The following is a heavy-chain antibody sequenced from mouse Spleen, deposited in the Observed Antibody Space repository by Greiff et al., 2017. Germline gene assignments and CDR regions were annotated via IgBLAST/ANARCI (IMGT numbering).Heavy chain of an antibody. CDR2: INPSSGYT. Sequence: QVQLQQSGAELARPGASVKMSCKASGYTFTSYTMHWVKQRPGQGLEWIGYINPSSGYTKYNQKFKDKATLTADKSSSTAYMQLSSLTSEDSAVYYCARLGYGSSYVDYWGQGTTLTVSS. CDR1: GYTFTSYT. D-gene: IGHD1-1*01. J-gene: IGHJ2*01. V-gene: IGHV1-4*01. CDR3: ARLGYGSSYVDY.